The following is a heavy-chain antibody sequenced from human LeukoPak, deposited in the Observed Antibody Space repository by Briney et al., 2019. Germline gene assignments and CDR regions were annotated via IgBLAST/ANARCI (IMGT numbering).Heavy chain of an antibody. CDR1: GGSISSGGYY. V-gene: IGHV4-31*03. CDR3: ASGYCHRDYFDY. CDR2: IYYSGST. Sequence: SQTLTLTCTVSGGSISSGGYYWSWIRQHPGKGLEWIGYIYYSGSTYYNPSLKSRVTISVDASKNQFSLKLSSVTAADTAVYYCASGYCHRDYFDYWGQGTLVTVSS. J-gene: IGHJ4*02. D-gene: IGHD3-22*01.